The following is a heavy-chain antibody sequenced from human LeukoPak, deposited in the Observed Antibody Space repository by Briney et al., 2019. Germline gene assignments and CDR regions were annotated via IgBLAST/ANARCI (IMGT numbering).Heavy chain of an antibody. CDR2: ISGPGYST. CDR3: AKDRGYLGSSWYSDY. CDR1: GFTFNNYA. V-gene: IGHV3-23*01. D-gene: IGHD6-13*01. Sequence: TGGSLRLSCAASGFTFNNYAMSWVRQAPGRGLEWVSAISGPGYSTHYADSVKGRFTISRDNSKNTLYLQMNSLRPEDTAVYYCAKDRGYLGSSWYSDYWGQGTLVTVSS. J-gene: IGHJ4*02.